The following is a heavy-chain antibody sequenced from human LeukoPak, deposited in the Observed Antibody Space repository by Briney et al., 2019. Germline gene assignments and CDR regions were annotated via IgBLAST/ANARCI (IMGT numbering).Heavy chain of an antibody. V-gene: IGHV1-18*01. CDR1: GYTFTYYA. CDR2: ISGYNANT. CDR3: ARDTITYGTPGDY. D-gene: IGHD1-1*01. J-gene: IGHJ4*02. Sequence: ASVKVSCKTSGYTFTYYAVSWVRQAPGQGLEWMGWISGYNANTNYTQEFQGRVTMTTDTSTSTAYMELRSLRSDDTAVYFCARDTITYGTPGDYWGQGTLVTVSS.